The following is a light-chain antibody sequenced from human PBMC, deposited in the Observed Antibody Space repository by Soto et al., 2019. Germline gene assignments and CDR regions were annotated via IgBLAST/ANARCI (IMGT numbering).Light chain of an antibody. Sequence: QSVLTQPPSASGTPGQRVTISCSGSSSNIGSNTVNWYQQLPGTAPKLPIYSNNQRPSGVPDRFSGSKSGTSASLAISGLQSEDEADYYCAAWDDSLNGSWVFGGGTKLTVL. J-gene: IGLJ3*02. CDR2: SNN. V-gene: IGLV1-44*01. CDR1: SSNIGSNT. CDR3: AAWDDSLNGSWV.